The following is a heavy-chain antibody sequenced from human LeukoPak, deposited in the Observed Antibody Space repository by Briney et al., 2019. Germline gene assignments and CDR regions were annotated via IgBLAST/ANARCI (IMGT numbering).Heavy chain of an antibody. CDR2: INPNSGGT. D-gene: IGHD3-10*01. V-gene: IGHV1-2*02. Sequence: GASVKVSCKASGYTFTGYYMRWVRQAPGQGLEWMGWINPNSGGTNYAQKFQGRVTMTRDTSISTAYMELSRLRSDDTAVYYCARVSGRITMVRGVIRCWFDPWGQGTLVTVSS. CDR1: GYTFTGYY. J-gene: IGHJ5*02. CDR3: ARVSGRITMVRGVIRCWFDP.